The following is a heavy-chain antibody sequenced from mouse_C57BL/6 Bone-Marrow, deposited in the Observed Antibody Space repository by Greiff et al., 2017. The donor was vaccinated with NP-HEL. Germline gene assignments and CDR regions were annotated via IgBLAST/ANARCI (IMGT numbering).Heavy chain of an antibody. Sequence: EVQLQQSGPELVKPGASVKISCKASGYTFTDYYMNWVKQSHGKSLEWIGDINPKNGGTSYNQKFMGKATLTVDKSASTAYMWLRSLTSEDSAVYFCARGPFYYCAMDYWGQGSSVTVSS. J-gene: IGHJ4*01. CDR2: INPKNGGT. V-gene: IGHV1-26*01. CDR3: ARGPFYYCAMDY. CDR1: GYTFTDYY.